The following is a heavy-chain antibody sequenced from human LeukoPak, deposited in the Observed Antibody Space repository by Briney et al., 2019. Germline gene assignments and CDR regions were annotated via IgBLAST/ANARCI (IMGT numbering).Heavy chain of an antibody. CDR1: GFTFSSYA. Sequence: GGSLRLSCAASGFTFSSYAMSWVRQAPGRGLEWVSAISGSSGSTYYADSVKGRFTISRDNSKNTLYLQMNSLRAEDTAVYYCAKAWGDCSSTSCYTRKTDSYFDYWGQGTLVTVSS. CDR2: ISGSSGST. CDR3: AKAWGDCSSTSCYTRKTDSYFDY. D-gene: IGHD2-2*02. V-gene: IGHV3-23*01. J-gene: IGHJ4*02.